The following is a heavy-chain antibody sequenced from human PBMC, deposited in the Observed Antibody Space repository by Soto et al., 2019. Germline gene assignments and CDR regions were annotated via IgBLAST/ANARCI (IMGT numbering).Heavy chain of an antibody. CDR2: IKEDGSEI. D-gene: IGHD3-16*01. CDR3: ARDIGFDYVN. Sequence: PGGSLRLSCAVSGFNVMSYWMSWVRQAPGKGREWVASIKEDGSEIYYWHSVRGRFSISRDSAGNALHLTMNYLSAEDTGVYFCARDIGFDYVNWGQGTLGTVSS. J-gene: IGHJ4*02. V-gene: IGHV3-7*01. CDR1: GFNVMSYW.